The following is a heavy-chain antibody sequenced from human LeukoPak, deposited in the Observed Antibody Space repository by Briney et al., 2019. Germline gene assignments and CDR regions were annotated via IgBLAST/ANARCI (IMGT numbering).Heavy chain of an antibody. J-gene: IGHJ6*02. V-gene: IGHV3-48*03. Sequence: GGSLRLSCAASGFTFSIYEMNWGRQAPGKGLEWVSYISSSGGTIYYADSVKGRFTISRDNAKNSLYLQMNSLRAEYTAVYYCAMTVLYYYYGMDVWGQGTTVTVSS. CDR3: AMTVLYYYYGMDV. CDR2: ISSSGGTI. CDR1: GFTFSIYE. D-gene: IGHD4-17*01.